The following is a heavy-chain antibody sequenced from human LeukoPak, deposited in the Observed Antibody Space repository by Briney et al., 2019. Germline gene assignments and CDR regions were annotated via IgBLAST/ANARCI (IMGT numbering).Heavy chain of an antibody. CDR2: IIPIFGRA. CDR3: ARDGWLQLHAFDI. J-gene: IGHJ3*02. V-gene: IGHV1-69*13. CDR1: GYVFTDYH. Sequence: ASVKVSCKASGYVFTDYHLHWVRQAPGQGLEWMGGIIPIFGRAKYAQKFQGRVTITADESTSTAYMEVNSLRSEDTAVYYCARDGWLQLHAFDIWGQGTMVTVSS. D-gene: IGHD5-24*01.